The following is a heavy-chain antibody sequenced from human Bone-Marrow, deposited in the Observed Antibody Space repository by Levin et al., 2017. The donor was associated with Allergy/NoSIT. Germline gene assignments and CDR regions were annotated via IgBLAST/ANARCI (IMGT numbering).Heavy chain of an antibody. Sequence: SGPTLVKPTQTLTLTCTFSGFSLSTSGMCVSWIRQPPGKALEWLARIDWDDDKYYSTSLKTRLTISKDTSKNQVVLTMTNMDPVDTATYHCARMKGAGGTPPAALFDHWGQGALVTVSS. CDR3: ARMKGAGGTPPAALFDH. CDR2: IDWDDDK. V-gene: IGHV2-70*11. D-gene: IGHD6-13*01. CDR1: GFSLSTSGMC. J-gene: IGHJ4*02.